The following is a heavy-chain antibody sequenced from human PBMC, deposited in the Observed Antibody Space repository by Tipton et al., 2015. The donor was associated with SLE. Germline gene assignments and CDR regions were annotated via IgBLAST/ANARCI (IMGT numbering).Heavy chain of an antibody. V-gene: IGHV3-74*01. CDR1: GFTFSSYW. Sequence: SLRLSCAASGFTFSSYWMHWVRQAPGKGLVWASRINSDGSSTSYADSVKGRFTISRDNAKNTLYLQMNSLRAEDTAVYYCARDPSGSRDALLGYWGQGTLATVSS. CDR3: ARDPSGSRDALLGY. CDR2: INSDGSST. J-gene: IGHJ4*02. D-gene: IGHD1-26*01.